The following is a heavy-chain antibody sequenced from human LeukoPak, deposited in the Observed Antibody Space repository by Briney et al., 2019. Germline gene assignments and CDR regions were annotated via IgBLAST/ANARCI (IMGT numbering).Heavy chain of an antibody. CDR1: GFTFGDYA. J-gene: IGHJ6*03. V-gene: IGHV3-11*04. CDR3: AREAYYYYYMDV. CDR2: ISSSGSTI. Sequence: GGSLRLSCTASGFTFGDYAMSWVRQAPGKGLEWVSYISSSGSTIYYADSVKGRFTISRDNAKNSLYLQMNSLRAEDTAVYYCAREAYYYYYMDVWGKGTTVTVSS.